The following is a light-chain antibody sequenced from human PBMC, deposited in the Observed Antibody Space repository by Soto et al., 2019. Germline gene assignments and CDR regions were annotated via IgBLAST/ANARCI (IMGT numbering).Light chain of an antibody. J-gene: IGLJ1*01. CDR2: ANT. CDR3: QSYDSSLSGYV. V-gene: IGLV1-40*01. CDR1: SSNIGAGYD. Sequence: QSVLTQPPSVSGAPGQRVTISCTGSSSNIGAGYDVHWYQQLPGTAPKLVIYANTNRPSGVPDRFSGSKSGTSASLAITGLRAEDEADYYCQSYDSSLSGYVFGTGTKVTV.